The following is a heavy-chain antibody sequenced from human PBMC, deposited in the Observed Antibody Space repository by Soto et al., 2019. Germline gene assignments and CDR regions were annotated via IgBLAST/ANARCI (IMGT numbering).Heavy chain of an antibody. J-gene: IGHJ3*02. CDR3: AREGGVVGATSSAFDI. Sequence: GASVKVSCKASGYTFTGYYMHWVRQAPGQGLEWMGWINPNSGGTNYAQKFQGRVTMTMDTSISTAYMELSRLRSDDTAVYYCAREGGVVGATSSAFDIWGQGTMVTVSS. V-gene: IGHV1-2*02. CDR2: INPNSGGT. D-gene: IGHD1-26*01. CDR1: GYTFTGYY.